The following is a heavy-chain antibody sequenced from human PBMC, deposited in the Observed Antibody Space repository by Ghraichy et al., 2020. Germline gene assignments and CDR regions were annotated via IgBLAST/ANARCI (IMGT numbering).Heavy chain of an antibody. CDR1: GFTFSSYG. V-gene: IGHV3-30*02. CDR3: ARGILGMMIETHFDL. Sequence: GGSLRLSCAASGFTFSSYGMHWVRQAPGKGLEWVAFIRYDGSNKYYADSVKGRFTISRDNSKNTLYLQMNSLRAEDTAVYYCARGILGMMIETHFDLWGRGTLVTVSS. D-gene: IGHD7-27*01. CDR2: IRYDGSNK. J-gene: IGHJ2*01.